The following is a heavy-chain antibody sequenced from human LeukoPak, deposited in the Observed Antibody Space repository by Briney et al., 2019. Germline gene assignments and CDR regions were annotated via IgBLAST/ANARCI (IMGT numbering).Heavy chain of an antibody. D-gene: IGHD2-21*01. CDR3: ARGKDWYYFDY. J-gene: IGHJ4*02. V-gene: IGHV4-39*07. Sequence: SETLSLTCSDPGGSISSSSYYWGWIRQPPGKGLEWIGSIYYSGSTYYNPSLKSRVTISVDTSKNQFSLKLSSVTAADTAVYYCARGKDWYYFDYWGQGTLVTVSS. CDR2: IYYSGST. CDR1: GGSISSSSYY.